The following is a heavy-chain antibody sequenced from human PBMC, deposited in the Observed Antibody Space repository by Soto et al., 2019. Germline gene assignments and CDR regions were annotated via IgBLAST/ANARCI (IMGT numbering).Heavy chain of an antibody. CDR3: AIEGAYDFWSGDPYYYYMDV. CDR1: GYTFTSYA. CDR2: INAGNGNT. Sequence: GASVKVSCKASGYTFTSYAMHWVRQAPGQRLEWMGWINAGNGNTKYSQKFQGRVTITRDTSASTAYMELSSLRSEDTAVYYCAIEGAYDFWSGDPYYYYMDVWGKGTTVTVSS. V-gene: IGHV1-3*01. D-gene: IGHD3-3*01. J-gene: IGHJ6*03.